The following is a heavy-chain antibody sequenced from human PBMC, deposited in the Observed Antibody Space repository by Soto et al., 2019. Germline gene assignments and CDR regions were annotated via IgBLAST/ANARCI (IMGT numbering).Heavy chain of an antibody. CDR1: GGTLSDHG. V-gene: IGHV1-69*06. CDR3: ARGVYGSGNYYTGPSAFDI. Sequence: QVQLEQSGAEVKKPGSSVKISCKASGGTLSDHGVSWLRQAPGQGLEWVGGTIPVFNTAKYAPKFQGRVTIAADNSTNIAYMEFGSLSSDDSAFYYCARGVYGSGNYYTGPSAFDIWGQGTLVIVSS. D-gene: IGHD3-10*01. J-gene: IGHJ3*02. CDR2: TIPVFNTA.